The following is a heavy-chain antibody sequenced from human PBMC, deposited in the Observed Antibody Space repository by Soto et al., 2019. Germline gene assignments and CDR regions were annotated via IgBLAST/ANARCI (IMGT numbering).Heavy chain of an antibody. CDR2: ISENSDRT. V-gene: IGHV3-23*01. CDR1: GFTFSNYP. CDR3: AKEGGLSGSYYISSSYYFDY. D-gene: IGHD1-26*01. Sequence: PGGSLRLSCAASGFTFSNYPMSWVRQGPAKGLEWVSAISENSDRTFYADSVKGRFTISRDNSKNTLYLQMNSLRAEDTSVYYCAKEGGLSGSYYISSSYYFDYWGQGTLVTVSS. J-gene: IGHJ4*02.